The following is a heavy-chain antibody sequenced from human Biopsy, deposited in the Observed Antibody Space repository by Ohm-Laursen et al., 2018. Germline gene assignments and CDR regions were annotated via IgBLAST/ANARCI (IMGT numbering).Heavy chain of an antibody. Sequence: SLRLSCSASGFTFSSSWMYWVRHAPGKGLEWVSRFNSDGTDTTYADSVKGRFTISRDNAKNTLYLQMNSLRVEDTAVYYCAKAGRGYIDYWGQGTLVIVSS. CDR1: GFTFSSSW. J-gene: IGHJ4*02. CDR2: FNSDGTDT. D-gene: IGHD5-18*01. CDR3: AKAGRGYIDY. V-gene: IGHV3-74*01.